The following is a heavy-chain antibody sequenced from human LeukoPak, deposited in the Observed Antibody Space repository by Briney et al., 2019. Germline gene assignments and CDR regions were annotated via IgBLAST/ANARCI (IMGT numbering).Heavy chain of an antibody. CDR1: GYTFTSYG. D-gene: IGHD4-11*01. J-gene: IGHJ6*02. V-gene: IGHV1-18*01. CDR3: ARGAYSNYGPYYYGMDV. Sequence: ASVKVSCKASGYTFTSYGISWVRQAPGQGLEWMGWISAYNGNTNYAQKLQGRVTMTTDTSTSTAYMELRSLRSDDTAVYYCARGAYSNYGPYYYGMDVWGQGTTVTVSS. CDR2: ISAYNGNT.